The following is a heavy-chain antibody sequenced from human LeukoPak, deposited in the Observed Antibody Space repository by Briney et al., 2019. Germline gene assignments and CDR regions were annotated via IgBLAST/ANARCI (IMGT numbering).Heavy chain of an antibody. CDR3: ARLLKGNSSSKTPPGDY. J-gene: IGHJ4*02. V-gene: IGHV1-69*04. CDR1: GGTFSSYA. Sequence: SVKVSCKASGGTFSSYAISWVRQAPGQGLEWMGRIIPILNVAIYAQNFRGRVTIIADESTGTAYMELSSLRSEDTAVYYCARLLKGNSSSKTPPGDYWGQGTLVTVSS. CDR2: IIPILNVA. D-gene: IGHD6-13*01.